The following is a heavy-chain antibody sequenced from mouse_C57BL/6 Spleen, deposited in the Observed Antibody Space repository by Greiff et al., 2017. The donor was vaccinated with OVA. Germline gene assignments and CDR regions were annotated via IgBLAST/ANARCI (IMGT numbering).Heavy chain of an antibody. Sequence: VQLQQPGAELVKPGASVKLSCKASGYTFTSYWMHWVKQRPGRGLEWIGRIDPNSGGTKYNEKFKSKATLPVDKPSSTAYMQLSSLTSEDSAVYYCARSIKYDYDEDYYAMDYWGQGTSVTVSS. CDR3: ARSIKYDYDEDYYAMDY. D-gene: IGHD2-4*01. J-gene: IGHJ4*01. V-gene: IGHV1-72*01. CDR1: GYTFTSYW. CDR2: IDPNSGGT.